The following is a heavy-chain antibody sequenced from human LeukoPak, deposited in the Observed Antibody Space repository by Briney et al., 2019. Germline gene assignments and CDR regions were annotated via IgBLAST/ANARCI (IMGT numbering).Heavy chain of an antibody. D-gene: IGHD3-22*01. V-gene: IGHV1-24*01. J-gene: IGHJ4*02. CDR1: GYTLAELS. CDR3: ATVPYYDSSGYPLRH. Sequence: GASVKVSCKVSGYTLAELSMHWLRQAPGKGLEWMGGFDPEDGETIYAQKFQGRVTMTEDTSTDTAYMELSSLRSEDTAVYYCATVPYYDSSGYPLRHWGQGTLVTVSS. CDR2: FDPEDGET.